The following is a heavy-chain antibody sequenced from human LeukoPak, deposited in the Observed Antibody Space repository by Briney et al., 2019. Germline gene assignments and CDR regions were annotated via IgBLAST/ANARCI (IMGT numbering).Heavy chain of an antibody. D-gene: IGHD3-10*01. V-gene: IGHV4-4*07. CDR3: ARDIRNTMVRDYYYGMDV. CDR1: GVSINNYY. J-gene: IGHJ6*02. CDR2: IYNTGNS. Sequence: PSETLSLTCNVSGVSINNYYWSWIRQPAGKGLEWIGHIYNTGNSLYNPSFKSRVTMSVDTSKNLFSLRLQSVTAADTAVYYCARDIRNTMVRDYYYGMDVWGQGTTVTVSS.